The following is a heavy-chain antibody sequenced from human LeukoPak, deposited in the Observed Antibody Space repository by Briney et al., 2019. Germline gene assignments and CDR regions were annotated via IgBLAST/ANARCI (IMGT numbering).Heavy chain of an antibody. V-gene: IGHV6-1*01. J-gene: IGHJ5*02. CDR1: GDSVSSNSVT. CDR2: TYYRSTWYN. CDR3: ARRLTQYDCFDP. D-gene: IGHD2-2*01. Sequence: SQTLSLTCAISGDSVSSNSVTWNWIRQSPSRGLEWLGRTYYRSTWYNDHAVSVRGRITVNPDTSKNQFSLHLNSVTPEDTAVYYCARRLTQYDCFDPWGQGILVTVSS.